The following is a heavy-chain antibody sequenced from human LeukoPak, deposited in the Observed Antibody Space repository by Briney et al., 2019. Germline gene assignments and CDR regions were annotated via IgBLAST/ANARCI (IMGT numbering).Heavy chain of an antibody. V-gene: IGHV4-61*02. CDR1: GGSISSGSYH. Sequence: SETLSLTCTVSGGSISSGSYHWSWIRQPAGKGLEWIGRIYTSGSTNYNPSLKSRVTISVDTSKNQFSLTLSSVTAADTAVYYCARDLIAAAGGSDYWGQGTLVTVSS. CDR3: ARDLIAAAGGSDY. D-gene: IGHD6-13*01. J-gene: IGHJ4*02. CDR2: IYTSGST.